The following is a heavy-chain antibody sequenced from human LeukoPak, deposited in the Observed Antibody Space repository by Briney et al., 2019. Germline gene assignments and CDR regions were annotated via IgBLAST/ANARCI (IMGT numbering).Heavy chain of an antibody. Sequence: PSETLSLTCTVSGGSISSGGYYWSWIRQHPGKGLEWIGYIYYSGSTYYNPSLKSRVTISVDTSKNQFSLKLSSVTAADTAVYYCARADAHYYDSAFDIWGQGTMVTVSS. CDR3: ARADAHYYDSAFDI. D-gene: IGHD3-22*01. J-gene: IGHJ3*02. V-gene: IGHV4-31*03. CDR2: IYYSGST. CDR1: GGSISSGGYY.